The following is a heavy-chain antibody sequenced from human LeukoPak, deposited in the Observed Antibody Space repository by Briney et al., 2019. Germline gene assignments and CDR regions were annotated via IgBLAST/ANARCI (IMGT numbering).Heavy chain of an antibody. J-gene: IGHJ4*02. D-gene: IGHD5-24*01. CDR3: TRVGYIDEGIDY. Sequence: GGSLRLSCAASGFTFRSNTMNWVRQAPGKGLEWVSYITSGSSSIYYADSVKGRFIISRDNAKNSLYLQMNSLRAEDTAIYYCTRVGYIDEGIDYWGQGTLVTVSS. CDR1: GFTFRSNT. V-gene: IGHV3-48*01. CDR2: ITSGSSSI.